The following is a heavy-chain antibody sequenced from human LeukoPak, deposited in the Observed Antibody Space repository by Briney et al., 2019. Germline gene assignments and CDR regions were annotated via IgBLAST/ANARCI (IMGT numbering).Heavy chain of an antibody. D-gene: IGHD2-2*01. V-gene: IGHV3-23*01. CDR3: AKDWAVVVPAVWVGLDY. CDR1: GFTFSSYS. CDR2: ISFSGGST. J-gene: IGHJ4*02. Sequence: GGSLRLSCAASGFTFSSYSMNWVRQAPGKGLEWVTGISFSGGSTDYADSVKGRFAISRDNSKNRLYLQMNSLRVEDTAVYYCAKDWAVVVPAVWVGLDYWGQGTLVTVSS.